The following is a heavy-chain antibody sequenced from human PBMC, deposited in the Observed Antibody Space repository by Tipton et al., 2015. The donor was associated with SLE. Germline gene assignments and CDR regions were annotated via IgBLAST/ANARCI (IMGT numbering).Heavy chain of an antibody. CDR1: GGSFSGYY. CDR2: INHSGST. CDR3: ARIAASDYYYYYGMDV. V-gene: IGHV4-34*01. J-gene: IGHJ6*02. D-gene: IGHD6-13*01. Sequence: TLSLTCAVYGGSFSGYYWSWIRQPPGKGLEWIGEINHSGSTNYNPSLKSRVTISVDTSKNQFSLKLSSVTAADTAVYYCARIAASDYYYYYGMDVWGQGTTVTVSS.